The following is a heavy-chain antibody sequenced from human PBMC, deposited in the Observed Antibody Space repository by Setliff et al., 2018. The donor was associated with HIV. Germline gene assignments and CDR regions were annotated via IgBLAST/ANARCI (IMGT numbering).Heavy chain of an antibody. V-gene: IGHV1-3*04. D-gene: IGHD3-3*02. CDR1: GYTFTGYA. J-gene: IGHJ4*02. CDR3: ATDSSRLSRPFMFGVTESRGVCRTIMLYYFDS. CDR2: INTDNGDT. Sequence: ASVKVSCKASGYTFTGYAIHWVRQAPGQRLEWIGWINTDNGDTKYSQKFQGAVTMTRDISATTAYMEINTLSSEDTAVYYCATDSSRLSRPFMFGVTESRGVCRTIMLYYFDSWGQGTLVTVSS.